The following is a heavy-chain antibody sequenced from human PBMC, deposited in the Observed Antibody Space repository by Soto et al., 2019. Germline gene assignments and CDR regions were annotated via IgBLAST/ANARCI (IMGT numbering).Heavy chain of an antibody. Sequence: QVQLVQSGPEVKKPGASVKVSCKASAYTFTSYGISWVRQAPGQGLEWMGWISGYNGQTNYAQKFRGRVTITTDASTSTAYMELRSRRSDDTDTYYCARDGRKQLWVEGLNAMDVWGQGTTVTVSS. V-gene: IGHV1-18*01. CDR2: ISGYNGQT. CDR1: AYTFTSYG. CDR3: ARDGRKQLWVEGLNAMDV. D-gene: IGHD5-18*01. J-gene: IGHJ6*02.